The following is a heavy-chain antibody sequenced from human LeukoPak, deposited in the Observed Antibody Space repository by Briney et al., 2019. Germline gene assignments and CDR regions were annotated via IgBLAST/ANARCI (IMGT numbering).Heavy chain of an antibody. CDR3: ARAYCSSTSCSYYMDV. CDR1: GYTFTSYD. J-gene: IGHJ6*03. CDR2: MNPNSGNT. Sequence: GASVKVSCKASGYTFTSYDINWVRQATGQGLEWMGWMNPNSGNTGYAQRFQGRVTITRNTSISTAYMELSSLRSEDTAVYYCARAYCSSTSCSYYMDVWGKGTTVTVSS. V-gene: IGHV1-8*01. D-gene: IGHD2-2*01.